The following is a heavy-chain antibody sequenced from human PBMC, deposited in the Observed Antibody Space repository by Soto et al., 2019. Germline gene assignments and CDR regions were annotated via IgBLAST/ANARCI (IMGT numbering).Heavy chain of an antibody. Sequence: ASVKVSCKASGYTFTSYYMHWVRQAPGEGLEWMGIINPSGGSTSYAQKFQGRVTMTRDTSTSTVYMELSSLRSEDTAAYYCARDSSLYGSGSQNWFDPWGQGTLVTVSS. CDR3: ARDSSLYGSGSQNWFDP. CDR1: GYTFTSYY. D-gene: IGHD3-10*01. CDR2: INPSGGST. V-gene: IGHV1-46*03. J-gene: IGHJ5*02.